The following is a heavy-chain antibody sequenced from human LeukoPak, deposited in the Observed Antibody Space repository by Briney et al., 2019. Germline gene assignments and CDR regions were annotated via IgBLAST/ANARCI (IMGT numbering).Heavy chain of an antibody. D-gene: IGHD5-24*01. V-gene: IGHV4-34*01. Sequence: SETLSLTCAVYGGSFSGCYWSWIRQPPGKGLEWIGEINHSGSTNYNPSLKSRVTISVDTSKNQFSLKLSSVTAADTAVYYCAGRDGYNYRAFDYWGQGTLVTVSS. CDR1: GGSFSGCY. CDR3: AGRDGYNYRAFDY. CDR2: INHSGST. J-gene: IGHJ4*02.